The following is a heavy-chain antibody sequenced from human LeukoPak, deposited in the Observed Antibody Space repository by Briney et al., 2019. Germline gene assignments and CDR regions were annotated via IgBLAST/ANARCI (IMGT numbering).Heavy chain of an antibody. V-gene: IGHV4-4*07. J-gene: IGHJ6*03. D-gene: IGHD3-16*01. Sequence: PSETLSLTCTVSGGSISSYYWSWLRQPAGKGLEWIGRIYTSGSTNYNPSLKSRVTISVDTSKNQFSLKLSSVTAADTAVYYCARGHGLGVYYYYYMDVWGKGTTVTVSS. CDR3: ARGHGLGVYYYYYMDV. CDR1: GGSISSYY. CDR2: IYTSGST.